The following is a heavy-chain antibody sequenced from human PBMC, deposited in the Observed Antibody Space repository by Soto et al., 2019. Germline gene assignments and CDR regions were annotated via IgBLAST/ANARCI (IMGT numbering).Heavy chain of an antibody. Sequence: PGGSLRLSCAASGFTFSSYAMSWVRQAPGKGLEWVSAISGSGGSTYYADSVKGRFTISRDNSKNTLYLQMNSLRAEDTAVYYCAKEGLFGVVTIDAFDIWGQGTMVTVSS. J-gene: IGHJ3*02. D-gene: IGHD3-3*01. CDR1: GFTFSSYA. CDR3: AKEGLFGVVTIDAFDI. V-gene: IGHV3-23*01. CDR2: ISGSGGST.